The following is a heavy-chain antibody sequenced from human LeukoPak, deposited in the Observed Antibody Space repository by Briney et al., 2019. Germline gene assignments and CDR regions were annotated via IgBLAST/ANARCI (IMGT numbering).Heavy chain of an antibody. J-gene: IGHJ5*02. CDR1: GYTFTSYY. Sequence: ASVKVSCKASGYTFTSYYMHWVRQAPGQGLEWMGIINPSGGSTSYAQKFQGRVTMTRDTSTSTVYMELSSLRSEDTAVYYCARDKRDVSSGSNWFDPWGQGTLVTVSS. V-gene: IGHV1-46*01. CDR2: INPSGGST. D-gene: IGHD3-22*01. CDR3: ARDKRDVSSGSNWFDP.